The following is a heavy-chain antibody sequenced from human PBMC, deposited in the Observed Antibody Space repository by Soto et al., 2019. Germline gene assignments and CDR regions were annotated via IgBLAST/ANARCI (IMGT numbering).Heavy chain of an antibody. D-gene: IGHD2-15*01. CDR3: AKDLRLRYCTGGSCYFRRAFDI. CDR1: GFTFSNYA. Sequence: GGSLRLSCALSGFTFSNYAMTCVRQAPGKGLEWVSGISGSGTSTCYTDSVKGRFTISRDNSKNTLYLQMNSLRAEDTAVYYCAKDLRLRYCTGGSCYFRRAFDIWGQGTMVTVSS. CDR2: ISGSGTST. J-gene: IGHJ3*02. V-gene: IGHV3-23*01.